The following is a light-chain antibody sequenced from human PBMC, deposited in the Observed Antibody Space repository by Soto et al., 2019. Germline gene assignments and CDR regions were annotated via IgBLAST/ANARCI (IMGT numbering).Light chain of an antibody. J-gene: IGLJ3*02. Sequence: QSVLTQSPSVSGAPGQRVTISCTGSSSNIGAHYDVHWYQQLPGTAPKLLIYRNSNRPSGVPDRFSGAKSGTLASLAITGLQAEDEADFYCQSYDSRLSGPVFGGGTKVTVL. CDR1: SSNIGAHYD. CDR2: RNS. V-gene: IGLV1-40*01. CDR3: QSYDSRLSGPV.